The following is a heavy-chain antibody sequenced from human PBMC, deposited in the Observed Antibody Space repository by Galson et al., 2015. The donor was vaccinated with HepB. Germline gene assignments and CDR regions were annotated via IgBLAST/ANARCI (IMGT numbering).Heavy chain of an antibody. CDR2: ISAYNGNT. CDR3: ARGRVRFGELLPGMDV. J-gene: IGHJ6*02. V-gene: IGHV1-18*01. CDR1: GYTFTSYG. Sequence: SVKVSCKASGYTFTSYGISWVRQAPGQGLEWMGWISAYNGNTNYAQKLQGRVTMTTDTSTSTACMELRSLRSDDTAVYYCARGRVRFGELLPGMDVWGQGTTVTVSS. D-gene: IGHD3-10*01.